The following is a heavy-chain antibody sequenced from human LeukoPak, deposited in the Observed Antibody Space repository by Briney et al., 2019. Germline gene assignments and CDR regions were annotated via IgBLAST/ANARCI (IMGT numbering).Heavy chain of an antibody. CDR3: ARGEHFDY. CDR2: ISSSSSYI. J-gene: IGHJ4*02. Sequence: GRSLRLSCAASGFTSSSYSMNWDRQAPGKGLEWVSSISSSSSYIYYADSVKGRFTISRDNAKNSLYPQMNSLRAEDTAVYYCARGEHFDYWGQGTLVTVSS. CDR1: GFTSSSYS. V-gene: IGHV3-21*01.